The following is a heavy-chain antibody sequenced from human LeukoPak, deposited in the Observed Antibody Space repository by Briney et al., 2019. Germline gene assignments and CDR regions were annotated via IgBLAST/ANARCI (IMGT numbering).Heavy chain of an antibody. CDR2: ISGSGGST. CDR3: ARDDSSSWYPNFDY. Sequence: GGSLRLSCAASGFTFSSYAMSWVRQAPGKGLEWVSAISGSGGSTYYADSVKGRFTISRDNSKNSLYLQMNSLRAEDTAVYYCARDDSSSWYPNFDYWGQGTLVTVSS. J-gene: IGHJ4*02. CDR1: GFTFSSYA. D-gene: IGHD6-13*01. V-gene: IGHV3-23*01.